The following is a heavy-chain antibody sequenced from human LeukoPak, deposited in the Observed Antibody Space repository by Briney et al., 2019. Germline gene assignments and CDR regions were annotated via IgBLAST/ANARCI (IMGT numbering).Heavy chain of an antibody. Sequence: SGGSLRLSCAASGFTFSSYNMTWVRQAPGKGLEWVSYITSSSNTIYYADSVKGRFTISRDNAKNSLYLQMNSLRAEDTAVYYCARRKDWCTSSSCHFDSWGQGTLVTVSS. J-gene: IGHJ4*02. CDR1: GFTFSSYN. D-gene: IGHD2-2*01. V-gene: IGHV3-48*01. CDR3: ARRKDWCTSSSCHFDS. CDR2: ITSSSNTI.